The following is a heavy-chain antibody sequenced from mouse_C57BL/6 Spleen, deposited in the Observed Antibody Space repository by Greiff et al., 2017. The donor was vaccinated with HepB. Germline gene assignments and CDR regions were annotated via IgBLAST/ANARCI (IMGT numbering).Heavy chain of an antibody. J-gene: IGHJ2*01. V-gene: IGHV5-6*01. CDR1: GFTFSSYG. CDR2: ISSGGSYT. CDR3: AREDGGYFPFDY. D-gene: IGHD2-3*01. Sequence: EVQLVESGGDLVKPGGSLKLSCAASGFTFSSYGMSWVRQTPDKRLEWVATISSGGSYTYYPDSVKGRFTISRDNAKNTLYLQMSSLKSEDTAMYYCAREDGGYFPFDYWGQGTTLTVSS.